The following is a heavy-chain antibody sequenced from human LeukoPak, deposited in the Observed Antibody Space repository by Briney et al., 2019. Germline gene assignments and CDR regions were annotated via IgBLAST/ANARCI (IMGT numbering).Heavy chain of an antibody. V-gene: IGHV4-39*01. CDR1: GGSISSSSYY. D-gene: IGHD2-2*02. Sequence: PSETLSLTCTVSGGSISSSSYYWGWIRQPPGKGLEWIGSIYYSGSTYYNPSLKSRVTISVDTSKNQFSLKLSSVTAADTAVYYCARHFTTEVVPAAINPAGWFDPWGQGTLVTVSS. CDR2: IYYSGST. CDR3: ARHFTTEVVPAAINPAGWFDP. J-gene: IGHJ5*02.